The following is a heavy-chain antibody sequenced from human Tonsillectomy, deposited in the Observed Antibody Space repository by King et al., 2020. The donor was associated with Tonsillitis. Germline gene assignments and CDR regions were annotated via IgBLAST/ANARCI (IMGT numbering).Heavy chain of an antibody. D-gene: IGHD5-18*01. Sequence: VQLVESGAEVKKPGSSVKVSCKASGGTFSSYAISWVRQAPGQGLEWMGRIIPILGIVNYAQKFQGRVTITADKSTSTAYMELSSLRSEDTAVYYCARDRPPSGYSYGLGYYYYGMDVWGQGTTVTVSS. CDR3: ARDRPPSGYSYGLGYYYYGMDV. V-gene: IGHV1-69*09. CDR2: IIPILGIV. J-gene: IGHJ6*02. CDR1: GGTFSSYA.